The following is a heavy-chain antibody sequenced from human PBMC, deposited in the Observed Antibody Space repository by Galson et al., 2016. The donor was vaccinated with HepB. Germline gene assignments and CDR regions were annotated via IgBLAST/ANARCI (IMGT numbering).Heavy chain of an antibody. J-gene: IGHJ4*02. CDR2: INPPDSDT. Sequence: QSGAEVKKPGESLKISCKGSGTSFTAFWIGWVRQMPGKGLEWMGIINPPDSDTRYSPSFQGQVTISADKSITIAYLQWSSLKASDTAMYYCARRYNWNDEYYFDQWGQGTLVTVSS. CDR3: ARRYNWNDEYYFDQ. CDR1: GTSFTAFW. V-gene: IGHV5-51*01. D-gene: IGHD1-1*01.